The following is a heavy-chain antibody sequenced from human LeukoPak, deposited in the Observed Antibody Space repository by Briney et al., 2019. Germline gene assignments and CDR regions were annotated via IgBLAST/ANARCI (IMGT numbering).Heavy chain of an antibody. V-gene: IGHV4-59*01. CDR3: ARGGNYWPQWWFDP. D-gene: IGHD1-26*01. CDR1: GGSISTYY. J-gene: IGHJ5*02. Sequence: SETLSLTCTVSGGSISTYYWSWIRQPPGKGLEWIGYIYYTGGTSYNPSLKSQVTMSLDASKNQFSLELNSVTPADTAVYYCARGGNYWPQWWFDPWGRGTLVSVSS. CDR2: IYYTGGT.